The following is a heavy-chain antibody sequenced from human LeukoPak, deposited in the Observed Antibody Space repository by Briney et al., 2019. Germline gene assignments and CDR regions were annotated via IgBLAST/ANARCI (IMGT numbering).Heavy chain of an antibody. Sequence: GGSLRLSWAASGFTFSSYAMSWVRQAPGKGLEWVSAISGSGGSTYYADSVKGRFTISRDSSKNALYLQMNSLKAEDTAVYYCAKTPVEMATITVGYYFDYWGQGTLVTVSS. CDR3: AKTPVEMATITVGYYFDY. CDR2: ISGSGGST. V-gene: IGHV3-23*01. CDR1: GFTFSSYA. D-gene: IGHD5-24*01. J-gene: IGHJ4*02.